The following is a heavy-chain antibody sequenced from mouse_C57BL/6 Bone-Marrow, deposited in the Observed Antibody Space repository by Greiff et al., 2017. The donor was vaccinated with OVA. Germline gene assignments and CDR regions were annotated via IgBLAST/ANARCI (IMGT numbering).Heavy chain of an antibody. CDR3: ARGASNYRWYFDV. J-gene: IGHJ1*03. D-gene: IGHD2-5*01. CDR2: ISSGSSTI. V-gene: IGHV5-17*01. CDR1: GFTFSDYG. Sequence: EVKLVGSGGGLVKPGGSLKLSCAASGFTFSDYGMHWVRQAPEKGLEWVAYISSGSSTIYYADTVKGRFTISRDNAKNTLFLQMTSLRSEDTAMYYCARGASNYRWYFDVWGTGTTVTVSS.